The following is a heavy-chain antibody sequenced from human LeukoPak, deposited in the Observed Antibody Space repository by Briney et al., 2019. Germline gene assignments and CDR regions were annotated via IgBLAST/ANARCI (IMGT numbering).Heavy chain of an antibody. CDR1: GYTFTGYY. V-gene: IGHV1-2*02. CDR3: ARVGEYQPLFGRFDY. Sequence: ASVKASCKASGYTFTGYYMHWVRQAPGQGLEWMGWINPNSGGTNYAQKFQGRVTMTRDTSISTAYMELSRLRSDDTAVYYCARVGEYQPLFGRFDYWGQGTLVTVSS. J-gene: IGHJ4*02. D-gene: IGHD2-2*01. CDR2: INPNSGGT.